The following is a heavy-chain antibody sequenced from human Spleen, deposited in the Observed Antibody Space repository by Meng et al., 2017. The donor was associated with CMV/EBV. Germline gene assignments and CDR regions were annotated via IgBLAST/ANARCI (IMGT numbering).Heavy chain of an antibody. J-gene: IGHJ4*02. Sequence: SETLSLTCTVSGGSVNSGSYYWSWIRQPPGKGLEWIGYYFYSGTTNYSPSLESRVTVSVDTSKNQFSLKLSSVTAADTAVYYCARDRMAIGHYFDSWGQGTLVTVSS. D-gene: IGHD2-8*01. CDR2: YFYSGTT. CDR3: ARDRMAIGHYFDS. V-gene: IGHV4-61*01. CDR1: GGSVNSGSYY.